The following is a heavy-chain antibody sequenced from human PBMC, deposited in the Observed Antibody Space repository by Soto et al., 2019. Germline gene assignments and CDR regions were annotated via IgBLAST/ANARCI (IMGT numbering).Heavy chain of an antibody. D-gene: IGHD2-21*01. CDR1: GFMFRDYW. CDR2: IKQDGSEK. V-gene: IGHV3-7*01. Sequence: EVQLVESGGGLVQPGGSLRLSCAASGFMFRDYWMSWVRQAPGKGLEWVANIKQDGSEKYYVDSVKGRFTISRDNAKNSLFLQMNSLRAEDTAIYYCARETAGGGALWIDYWGQGTLVTVSS. J-gene: IGHJ4*02. CDR3: ARETAGGGALWIDY.